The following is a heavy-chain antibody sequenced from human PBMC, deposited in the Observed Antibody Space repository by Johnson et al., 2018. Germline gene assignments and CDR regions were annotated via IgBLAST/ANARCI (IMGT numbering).Heavy chain of an antibody. D-gene: IGHD2-8*01. CDR1: GFTFSSYD. Sequence: VQLVQSGGGLVQPGGSLRLSCAASGFTFSSYDMHWVRQATGKGLEWVSAIGTAGDTYYPGSVKGRFTISRENAKNSLYLQMNSLRAGDTAVYYCARDNGGDDFVLWGQGTMVTVSS. CDR2: IGTAGDT. CDR3: ARDNGGDDFVL. J-gene: IGHJ3*01. V-gene: IGHV3-13*01.